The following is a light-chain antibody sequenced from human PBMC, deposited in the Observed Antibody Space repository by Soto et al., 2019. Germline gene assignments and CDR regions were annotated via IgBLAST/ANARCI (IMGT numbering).Light chain of an antibody. CDR2: SNN. CDR1: SSNIGSNT. J-gene: IGLJ3*02. V-gene: IGLV1-44*01. Sequence: QSVLTQPPSASGTPGQRVTISCSGSSSNIGSNTVNWYRQLPGTAPKLLIYSNNQRPSGVPDRFSGSKSATSASLAISGLQSEDEADYYCAAWDDSLNGGVFGGGTKLTVL. CDR3: AAWDDSLNGGV.